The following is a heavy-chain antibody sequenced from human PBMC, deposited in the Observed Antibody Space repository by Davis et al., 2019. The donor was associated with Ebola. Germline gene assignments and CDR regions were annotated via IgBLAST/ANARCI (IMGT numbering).Heavy chain of an antibody. CDR1: GCTFSSYA. V-gene: IGHV1-69*06. CDR3: ARVRVYSSSSYWFDP. D-gene: IGHD6-6*01. Sequence: SVKVSCKASGCTFSSYAISWVRQAPGQGLEWMVGIIPIFGTANYAQKFQGRVTITADKSTSTAYMELSSLRSEDTAVYYCARVRVYSSSSYWFDPWGQGTLVTVSS. J-gene: IGHJ5*02. CDR2: IIPIFGTA.